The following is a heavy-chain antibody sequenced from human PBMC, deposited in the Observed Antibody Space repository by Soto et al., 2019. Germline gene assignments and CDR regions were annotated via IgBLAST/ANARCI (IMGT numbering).Heavy chain of an antibody. V-gene: IGHV3-53*01. CDR2: LYDVDGS. CDR3: ATWHEREHAYDV. CDR1: GLTISGKKY. D-gene: IGHD1-1*01. J-gene: IGHJ3*01. Sequence: GGSLRLSCAAFGLTISGKKYVAWVRQAPGKGLEWVSALYDVDGSFYADSVKGRFTTSSDSSKTTVYLQMNDLRPDDTAVYYCATWHEREHAYDVWGQGTTVT.